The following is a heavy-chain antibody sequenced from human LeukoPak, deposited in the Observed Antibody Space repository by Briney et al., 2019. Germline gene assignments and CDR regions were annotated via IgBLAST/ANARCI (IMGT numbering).Heavy chain of an antibody. J-gene: IGHJ4*02. CDR2: ISSSSSYI. CDR3: ARDWAVGATGGAY. D-gene: IGHD1-26*01. V-gene: IGHV3-21*01. Sequence: GGSLRLSCAASGFTFSSYSMNWVRQAPGKGLEWVSSISSSSSYIYYADSVKGRFTISRDNAKNSLYLQMNSLRAEDTAVYYCARDWAVGATGGAYWGQGTLVTVSS. CDR1: GFTFSSYS.